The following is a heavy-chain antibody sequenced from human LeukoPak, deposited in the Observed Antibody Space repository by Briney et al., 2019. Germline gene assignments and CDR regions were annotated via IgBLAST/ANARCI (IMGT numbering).Heavy chain of an antibody. CDR1: GASIRTSEDH. V-gene: IGHV4-31*03. J-gene: IGHJ4*02. Sequence: SETLSLTCTVSGASIRTSEDHWTWIRQHPGKGLEWIGYTSNSDYPDSNPSLKSRVTISLDTSKNQFSLKLSSVTAADTAVYYCARGRGIQLWLIAFDYWGQGTLVTVSS. CDR2: TSNSDYP. D-gene: IGHD5-18*01. CDR3: ARGRGIQLWLIAFDY.